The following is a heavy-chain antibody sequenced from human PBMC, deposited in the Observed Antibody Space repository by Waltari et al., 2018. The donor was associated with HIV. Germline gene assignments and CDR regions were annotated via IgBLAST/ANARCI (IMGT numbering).Heavy chain of an antibody. CDR2: IDPSDSSI. CDR1: GYRFTGYW. V-gene: IGHV5-10-1*01. Sequence: EVQLVQSGAEVKKPGESLRISCKGFGYRFTGYWISWVRQMPGKGLEWMGIIDPSDSSINYSPSFQGHVTISADKSINTAYLQWSSLKASDSAMYYCARAQGMTMTVEVAFDIWGQGTMVTVSP. D-gene: IGHD3-22*01. J-gene: IGHJ3*02. CDR3: ARAQGMTMTVEVAFDI.